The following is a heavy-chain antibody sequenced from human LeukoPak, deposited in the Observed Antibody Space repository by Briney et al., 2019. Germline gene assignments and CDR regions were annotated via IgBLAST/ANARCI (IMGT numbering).Heavy chain of an antibody. CDR3: ARSGYHSSADY. V-gene: IGHV1-69*04. CDR1: GGTFSSYA. D-gene: IGHD3-22*01. Sequence: SVKVSCKASGGTFSSYAISWVRQAPGQGLEWMGRIIPILGIANYAQKFQGRVTITADKSTSTAYMELSSLRSEDTAVYYCARSGYHSSADYWGQGTLVTVSS. J-gene: IGHJ4*02. CDR2: IIPILGIA.